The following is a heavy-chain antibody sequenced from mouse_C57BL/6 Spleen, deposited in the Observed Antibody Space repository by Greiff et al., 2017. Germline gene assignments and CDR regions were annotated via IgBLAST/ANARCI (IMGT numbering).Heavy chain of an antibody. V-gene: IGHV1-63*01. CDR1: GYTFTNYW. CDR3: ARRILGYYYGSSYVEYCDY. J-gene: IGHJ2*01. Sequence: QVQLKQSGAELVRPGTSVKMSCKASGYTFTNYWIGWAKQRPGHGLEWIGDIYPGGGYTNYNEKFKGKATLTADKSSSTAYMQFSSLTSEDSAIYYCARRILGYYYGSSYVEYCDYWGQGTTLTVSS. CDR2: IYPGGGYT. D-gene: IGHD1-1*01.